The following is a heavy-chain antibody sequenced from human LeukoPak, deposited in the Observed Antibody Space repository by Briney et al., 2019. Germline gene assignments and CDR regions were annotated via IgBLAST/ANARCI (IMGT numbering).Heavy chain of an antibody. CDR1: GGSISSYY. CDR2: IYTSGST. J-gene: IGHJ5*02. D-gene: IGHD3-10*01. CDR3: ARDAGSGSRGFDP. V-gene: IGHV4-4*07. Sequence: SETLSLTCTVSGGSISSYYWSWIRQPAGKGLEWIGRIYTSGSTNYNPSLKSRVTMSVGTSKNQSSLKLSSVTAADTAVYYCARDAGSGSRGFDPWGQGTLVTVSS.